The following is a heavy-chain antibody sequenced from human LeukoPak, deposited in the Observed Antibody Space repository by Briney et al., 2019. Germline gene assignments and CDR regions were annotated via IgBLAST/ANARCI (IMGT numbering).Heavy chain of an antibody. CDR3: ARDFGVVRSEYYFDY. J-gene: IGHJ4*02. CDR2: INPSGGST. V-gene: IGHV1-46*01. Sequence: ASVKVSCKASGYTFTSYYMHWVRQAPGQGLEWMGIINPSGGSTSYAQKFQGRVTMTRDTSTSTVYVELSSLRSEDTAVHYCARDFGVVRSEYYFDYWGQGTLVTVSS. D-gene: IGHD3-3*01. CDR1: GYTFTSYY.